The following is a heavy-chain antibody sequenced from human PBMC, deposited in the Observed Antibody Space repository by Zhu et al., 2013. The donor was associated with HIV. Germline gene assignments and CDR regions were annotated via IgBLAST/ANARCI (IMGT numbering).Heavy chain of an antibody. D-gene: IGHD3-22*01. CDR3: AKVAAGLTMIVHGFDS. CDR2: LLHWEY. V-gene: IGHV4-31*02. Sequence: QVQLQEWAPGLVKPSQTPVPSPVASPVTPSAMXVLLDVDPPAPRNGSGVDWAHLLHWEYLLHPSLKSRLTISVDTSKNHFSLKLTSVTAADTAIYYCAKVAAGLTMIVHGFDSWGPGTLVTVSA. CDR1: VTPSAMXVL. J-gene: IGHJ4*02.